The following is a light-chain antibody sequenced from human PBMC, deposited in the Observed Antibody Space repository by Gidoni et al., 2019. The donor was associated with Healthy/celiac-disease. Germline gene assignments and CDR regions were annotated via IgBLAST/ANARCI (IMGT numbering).Light chain of an antibody. CDR2: AAS. CDR1: QSISSY. V-gene: IGKV1-39*01. CDR3: QQSYSTPRT. J-gene: IGKJ2*01. Sequence: DIQMTQSPSSLSASVGDRVTITCRASQSISSYLNWYQQKPGKAHKLLIYAASSLQSGVPSRFSGSGSGTEFTLTISSLQPEDFATYYCQQSYSTPRTFGQXTKLEIK.